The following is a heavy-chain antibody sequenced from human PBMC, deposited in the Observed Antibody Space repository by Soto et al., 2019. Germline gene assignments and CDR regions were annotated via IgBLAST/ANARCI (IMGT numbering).Heavy chain of an antibody. D-gene: IGHD5-12*01. Sequence: PGGSLRLSCAASGFTFSSYAMSWVRQAPGKGLEWVSAISGSGGSTYYADSVKGRFTISRDNSKNTLYLQMNSLRAEDTAVYYCAKDQGGYEGYWTNFDYWGQGTLVTVSS. CDR1: GFTFSSYA. J-gene: IGHJ4*02. CDR3: AKDQGGYEGYWTNFDY. CDR2: ISGSGGST. V-gene: IGHV3-23*01.